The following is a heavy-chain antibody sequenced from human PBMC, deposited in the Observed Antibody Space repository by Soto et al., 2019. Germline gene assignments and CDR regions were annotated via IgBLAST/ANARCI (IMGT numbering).Heavy chain of an antibody. CDR3: ARDWDSSGRFDS. Sequence: PSETLSLTCSVSGASITTYYWSWIRQPPGKGLEWIGSISYSGSTKCNPSLESRVMISLDTSKNQFSLRLTSVTAADTALYYCARDWDSSGRFDSWGQGAQVTVSS. J-gene: IGHJ5*01. D-gene: IGHD3-10*01. CDR2: ISYSGST. V-gene: IGHV4-59*01. CDR1: GASITTYY.